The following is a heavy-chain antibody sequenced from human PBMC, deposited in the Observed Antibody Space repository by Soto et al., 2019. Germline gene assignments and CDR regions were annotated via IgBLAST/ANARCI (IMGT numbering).Heavy chain of an antibody. D-gene: IGHD3-3*01. CDR1: GGSIISSSYY. CDR2: IYYSGST. Sequence: SETLSLTCTVSGGSIISSSYYWGWIRQPPGKGLEWIGSIYYSGSTYYNPSLKSRLTMSVDTSKNQFSLKLSSVTAADTAVYYCVIIKRIMIFGVVIHNWFDPWGQGNLVTVPQ. V-gene: IGHV4-39*01. J-gene: IGHJ5*02. CDR3: VIIKRIMIFGVVIHNWFDP.